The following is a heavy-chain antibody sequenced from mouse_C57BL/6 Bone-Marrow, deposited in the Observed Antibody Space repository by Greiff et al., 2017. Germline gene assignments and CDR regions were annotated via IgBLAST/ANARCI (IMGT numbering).Heavy chain of an antibody. Sequence: QVQLKESGPGLVQPSQSLSITCTVSGFSLTSYGVHWVRQSPGKGLEWLGVIWRGGSTDYNAAFMSRLSITKDNSKSQVFFKLNSLQADDTAIYYCARSYYCSREGYFDVWGTGTTVTVSS. J-gene: IGHJ1*03. V-gene: IGHV2-5*01. CDR2: IWRGGST. CDR1: GFSLTSYG. D-gene: IGHD1-1*01. CDR3: ARSYYCSREGYFDV.